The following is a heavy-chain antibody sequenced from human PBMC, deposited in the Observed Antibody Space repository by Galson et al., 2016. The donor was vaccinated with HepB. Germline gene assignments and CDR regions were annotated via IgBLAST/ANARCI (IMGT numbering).Heavy chain of an antibody. J-gene: IGHJ5*02. V-gene: IGHV2-70*01. CDR2: IDWADVK. CDR3: ARIRCGGCYFSAFDP. CDR1: GFSLSTSEVC. Sequence: PALVKPTQTLTLTCTFSGFSLSTSEVCVSWIRQPPGRALEWLALIDWADVKYYSASLRTRLTISNDSSKNQVVLTMFNMDPVDTATYYCARIRCGGCYFSAFDPWRQGTLVTVSS. D-gene: IGHD2-8*02.